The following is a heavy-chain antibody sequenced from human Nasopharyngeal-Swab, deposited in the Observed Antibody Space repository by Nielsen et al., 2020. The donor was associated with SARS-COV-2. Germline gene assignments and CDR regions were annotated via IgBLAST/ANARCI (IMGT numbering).Heavy chain of an antibody. Sequence: GGSLRLSCTASGFTFGDYAMSWVRQAPGKGLEWVGFIRSKAYGGTTEYAASVKGRFTISRDDSKSIAYLQMINLKTEDTAVYYCTREYYDSSGYYYIWGDYWGQGTLVTVSS. CDR1: GFTFGDYA. J-gene: IGHJ4*02. CDR2: IRSKAYGGTT. CDR3: TREYYDSSGYYYIWGDY. D-gene: IGHD3-22*01. V-gene: IGHV3-49*04.